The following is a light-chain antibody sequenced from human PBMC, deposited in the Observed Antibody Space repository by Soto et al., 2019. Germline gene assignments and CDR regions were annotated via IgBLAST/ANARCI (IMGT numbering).Light chain of an antibody. J-gene: IGLJ3*02. V-gene: IGLV2-14*01. CDR2: EVS. Sequence: QFALTQPASVSGSPGQSITISCTGTSSDVGTYNYVSWYQQHPGKAPKLMIYEVSNWPSGVSNRFSGSKSGNTASLTISGLQAEDEADYYCSSYTTSSTRVFGGGTKVTVL. CDR1: SSDVGTYNY. CDR3: SSYTTSSTRV.